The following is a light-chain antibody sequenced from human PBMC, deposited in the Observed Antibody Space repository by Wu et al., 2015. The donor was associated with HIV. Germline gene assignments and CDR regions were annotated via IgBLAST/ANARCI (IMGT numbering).Light chain of an antibody. Sequence: DIQMTQSPSSLSASVGDRVTITCRASQGISNFLAWYQQKPGKAPKLLLYAASRLESGVPSRFSGSGSGTDYSLTISSLQSEDFATYYCQQYYSSLCSFGQGTKLEIK. V-gene: IGKV1-NL1*01. CDR1: QGISNF. CDR2: AAS. J-gene: IGKJ2*04. CDR3: QQYYSSLCS.